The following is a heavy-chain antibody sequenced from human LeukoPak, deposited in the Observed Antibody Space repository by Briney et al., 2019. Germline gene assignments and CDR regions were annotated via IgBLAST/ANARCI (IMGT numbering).Heavy chain of an antibody. D-gene: IGHD6-19*01. V-gene: IGHV3-13*01. J-gene: IGHJ4*02. CDR3: ARSKSYSSGSTDFDC. CDR1: GFTFSSHD. CDR2: IGTAGNT. Sequence: GGSLRLSCAASGFTFSSHDMYWVRQPTGKGLEWVSVIGTAGNTYYTGSVKGRFTISRENAKNSLYLQMDNLRAEDTAVYYCARSKSYSSGSTDFDCWGQGTLVTVSS.